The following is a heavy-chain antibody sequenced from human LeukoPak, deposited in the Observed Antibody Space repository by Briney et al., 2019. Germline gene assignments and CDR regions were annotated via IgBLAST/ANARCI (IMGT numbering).Heavy chain of an antibody. V-gene: IGHV3-74*01. CDR1: GFTFSGYW. CDR3: ARSDWFDP. J-gene: IGHJ5*02. CDR2: IKSDGSST. Sequence: GGSLRLSCAASGFTFSGYWMHWVRQVPGRGLVWVSRIKSDGSSTTYADAVKGRFTISRDNAKNTLYLQMNSLRAEDTVVYYCARSDWFDPWGQGTLVTVSS.